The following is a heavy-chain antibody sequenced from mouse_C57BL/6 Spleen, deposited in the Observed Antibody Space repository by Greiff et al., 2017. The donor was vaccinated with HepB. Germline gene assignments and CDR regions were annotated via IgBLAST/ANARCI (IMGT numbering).Heavy chain of an antibody. CDR3: ARRRTGLGGDYAMDY. Sequence: EVKLLESGPGLVKPSQSLSLTCSVSGYSITSGYIWNWLRQFPGNQLECMGDISYDGSNNYNPNLKNRISITRDTSKNQFCLKLNSVTTEDTATYYCARRRTGLGGDYAMDYWGQGTSVTVSS. CDR2: ISYDGSN. V-gene: IGHV3-6*01. D-gene: IGHD4-1*01. CDR1: GYSITSGYI. J-gene: IGHJ4*01.